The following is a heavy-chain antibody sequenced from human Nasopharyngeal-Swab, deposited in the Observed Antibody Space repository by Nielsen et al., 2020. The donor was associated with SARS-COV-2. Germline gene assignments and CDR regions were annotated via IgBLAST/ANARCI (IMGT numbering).Heavy chain of an antibody. CDR3: ARILAVAGTPDY. D-gene: IGHD6-19*01. CDR2: IFSNDEK. Sequence: SGPTLVQPTDTLTLTCTVSGFSLSHARMGVSWIRQPPGKALEWLAHIFSNDEKSYSTSLKSRLTISKDTSKSQVVLTMTNMDPVDTATYYCARILAVAGTPDYWGQGTLVTVSS. V-gene: IGHV2-26*01. CDR1: GFSLSHARMG. J-gene: IGHJ4*02.